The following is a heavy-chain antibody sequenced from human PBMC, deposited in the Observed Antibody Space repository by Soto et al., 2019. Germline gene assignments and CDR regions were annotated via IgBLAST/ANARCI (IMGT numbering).Heavy chain of an antibody. Sequence: QVHLVQSGAEVKKPGASVKVSCKASGYTFTSYGITWVRQAPGQGLEWMGWISAHNGNTDYAQKLQGRVIVTRDTSTSTAYMELRSLISDDTAVCYCARGRYGDYGGQGALVTVSS. CDR1: GYTFTSYG. CDR2: ISAHNGNT. V-gene: IGHV1-18*01. D-gene: IGHD1-1*01. CDR3: ARGRYGDY. J-gene: IGHJ4*02.